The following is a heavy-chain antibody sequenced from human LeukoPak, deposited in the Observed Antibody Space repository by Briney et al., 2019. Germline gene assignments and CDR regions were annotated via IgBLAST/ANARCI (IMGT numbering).Heavy chain of an antibody. CDR1: GFTLSSYW. V-gene: IGHV3-74*01. CDR3: VRGNAGYGNFDY. D-gene: IGHD5-18*01. J-gene: IGHJ4*02. Sequence: GGSPRLSCAASGFTLSSYWMHWVRQAPGKGLVWVARIFSSTSYADSVKGRFTISRDTAKNTLYLEMDTLRAEDTAIYYCVRGNAGYGNFDYWGQGTQVTVSS. CDR2: IFSST.